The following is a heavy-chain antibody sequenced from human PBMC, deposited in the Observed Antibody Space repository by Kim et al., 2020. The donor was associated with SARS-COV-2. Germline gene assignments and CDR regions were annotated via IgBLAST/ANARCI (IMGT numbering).Heavy chain of an antibody. V-gene: IGHV3-21*01. CDR3: ARYLVRRGGVDV. D-gene: IGHD6-13*01. J-gene: IGHJ6*02. CDR1: GFTFSSYS. CDR2: IRSSSNYI. Sequence: GGSLRLSCVASGFTFSSYSMTWVRQAPGKGLEWVSSIRSSSNYIYYADSVKGRFTISRDNAKNSLYLHMNSLRAEDTAVYYCARYLVRRGGVDVWGQGTTVTVSS.